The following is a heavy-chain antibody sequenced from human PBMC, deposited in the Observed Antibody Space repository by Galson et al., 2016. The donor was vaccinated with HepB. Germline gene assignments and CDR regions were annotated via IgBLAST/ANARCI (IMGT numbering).Heavy chain of an antibody. J-gene: IGHJ4*02. V-gene: IGHV3-66*02. CDR2: LSSGGGT. D-gene: IGHD6-13*01. CDR3: AIAASRGDYFDY. CDR1: EFTVSSNY. Sequence: SLRLSCAASEFTVSSNYLSWVRQAPGMGLEWVSTLSSGGGTYYADSVRGRFTISRDNYKNTLHLQMNSLRPEDTALYYCAIAASRGDYFDYWGQGTLVTVS.